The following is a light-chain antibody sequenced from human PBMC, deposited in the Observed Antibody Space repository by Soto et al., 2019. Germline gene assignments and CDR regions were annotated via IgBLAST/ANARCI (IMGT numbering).Light chain of an antibody. CDR3: SSYTATRTVV. J-gene: IGLJ3*02. CDR1: NSDVGGYNS. V-gene: IGLV2-14*03. CDR2: DVS. Sequence: QSALTQPASVSGSPGQSNTIACTGTNSDVGGYNSVSWYQLHPGKAPRLVIYDVSIRPPAVSDRFSGSTSGNTASLTISGLQAEDEAEYYCSSYTATRTVVFGGGTKLTVL.